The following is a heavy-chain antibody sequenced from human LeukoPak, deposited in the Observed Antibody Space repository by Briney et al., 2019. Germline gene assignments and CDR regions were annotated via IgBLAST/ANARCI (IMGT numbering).Heavy chain of an antibody. D-gene: IGHD3-3*01. Sequence: SGTLSLTCAVSGGSISSSNWWSWVRQPPGKGLEWIGEIYHSGSTNYNPSLKSRVTISVDKSKNQFSLKLSSVTAADTAVYYCARSSQGADYDFWSGGAFDIWGQGTMVTVSS. CDR3: ARSSQGADYDFWSGGAFDI. CDR1: GGSISSSNW. CDR2: IYHSGST. V-gene: IGHV4-4*02. J-gene: IGHJ3*02.